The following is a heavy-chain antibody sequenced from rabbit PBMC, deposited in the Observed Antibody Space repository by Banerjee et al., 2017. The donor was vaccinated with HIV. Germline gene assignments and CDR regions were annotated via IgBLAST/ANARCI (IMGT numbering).Heavy chain of an antibody. V-gene: IGHV1S45*01. CDR3: ARDLAGVIGWNFGL. Sequence: QEQLEESGGDLVKPEGSLTLTCTASGFSFSSTYWICWVRQAPGKGPEWIACINAGSSGGTYYASWAKGRFTISKTSSTTVTLQMTSLTAADTATYFCARDLAGVIGWNFGLWGPGTLVTVS. J-gene: IGHJ6*01. CDR2: INAGSSGGT. CDR1: GFSFSSTYW. D-gene: IGHD4-1*01.